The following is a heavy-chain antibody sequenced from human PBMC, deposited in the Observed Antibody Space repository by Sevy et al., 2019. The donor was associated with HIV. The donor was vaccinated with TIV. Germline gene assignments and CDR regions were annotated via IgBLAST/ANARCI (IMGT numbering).Heavy chain of an antibody. D-gene: IGHD3-10*01. CDR2: INPSSGST. V-gene: IGHV1-46*01. J-gene: IGHJ6*02. CDR3: ARDRGRSGSGSNLLGYYYYGMDV. Sequence: ASVKVSCKASGYTFTSYYMHWVRQAPGQGLEWMGIINPSSGSTSYAQKFQGRITMTRDTSTSTVYMELSSLRSEDTAVYYCARDRGRSGSGSNLLGYYYYGMDVWGQGTTVTVSS. CDR1: GYTFTSYY.